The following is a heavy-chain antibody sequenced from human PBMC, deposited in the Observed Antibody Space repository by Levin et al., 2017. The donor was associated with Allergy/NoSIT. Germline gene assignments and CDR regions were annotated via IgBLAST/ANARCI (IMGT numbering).Heavy chain of an antibody. CDR2: INPNSGGT. Sequence: GESLKISCKASGYTFTGYYMHWVRQAPGQGLEWMGWINPNSGGTNYAQKFQGRVTMTRDTSISTAYMELSRLRSDDTAVYFCARFGELWAGAHDAFDIWGQGTMVTVSS. CDR3: ARFGELWAGAHDAFDI. CDR1: GYTFTGYY. D-gene: IGHD3-10*01. V-gene: IGHV1-2*02. J-gene: IGHJ3*02.